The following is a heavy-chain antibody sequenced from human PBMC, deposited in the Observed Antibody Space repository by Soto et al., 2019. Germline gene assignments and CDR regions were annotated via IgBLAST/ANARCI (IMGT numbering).Heavy chain of an antibody. CDR1: GFTFSSYC. V-gene: IGHV3-30*18. CDR3: AKDTYYDSSGSLYN. CDR2: ISYDGSNK. D-gene: IGHD3-22*01. Sequence: GGSLRLSCAASGFTFSSYCMHWVRQAPGKGLEWVAVISYDGSNKYYADSVTGRFTISRDNSKNTLYLQMNSLRAEDTAVYYCAKDTYYDSSGSLYNWGHGTLVTSSS. J-gene: IGHJ4*01.